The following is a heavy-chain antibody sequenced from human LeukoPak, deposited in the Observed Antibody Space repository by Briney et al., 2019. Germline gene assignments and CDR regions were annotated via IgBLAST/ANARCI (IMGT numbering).Heavy chain of an antibody. CDR3: ARMPEDPTELFADY. Sequence: PSETLSLTCAVYGGSFSGYYWSWIRQPPGKGLEWIGEINHSGSTNYNPSLKSRVTISVDTSKNQFSLKLSSVTAADTAVYYCARMPEDPTELFADYWGQRTLVTVSS. D-gene: IGHD3-10*01. J-gene: IGHJ4*02. CDR2: INHSGST. V-gene: IGHV4-34*01. CDR1: GGSFSGYY.